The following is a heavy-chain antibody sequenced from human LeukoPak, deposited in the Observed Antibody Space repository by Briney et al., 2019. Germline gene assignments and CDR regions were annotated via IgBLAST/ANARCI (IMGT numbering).Heavy chain of an antibody. CDR2: INPSGGST. J-gene: IGHJ4*02. V-gene: IGHV1-46*01. D-gene: IGHD6-13*01. CDR1: GYTFTSYY. Sequence: GASVKVSCKASGYTFTSYYMHWVRQAPGQGLEWMGIINPSGGSTSYAQKLQGRVTMTTDTSTSTAYMELRSLRSDDTAVYYCARRSYSSSWNDYWGQGTLVTVSS. CDR3: ARRSYSSSWNDY.